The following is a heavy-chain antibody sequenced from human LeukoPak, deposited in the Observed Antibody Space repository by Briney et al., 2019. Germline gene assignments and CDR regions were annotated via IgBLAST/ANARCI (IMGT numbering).Heavy chain of an antibody. J-gene: IGHJ5*02. V-gene: IGHV3-23*01. D-gene: IGHD3-10*01. CDR2: ISGSGGST. CDR3: ARTSPLWFGELFKFDP. Sequence: GGSLRLSCAASGFTFSSYAMSWVRQAPGKGLEWVSAISGSGGSTYYADSVKGQFTISRDNSKNTLYLQMNSLRAEDTAVYYCARTSPLWFGELFKFDPWGQGTLVTVSS. CDR1: GFTFSSYA.